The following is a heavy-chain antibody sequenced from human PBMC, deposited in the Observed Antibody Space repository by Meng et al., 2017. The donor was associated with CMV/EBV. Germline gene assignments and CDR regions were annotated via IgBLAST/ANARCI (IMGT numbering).Heavy chain of an antibody. CDR1: GGSFSSYY. V-gene: IGHV4-34*01. CDR2: INHSGST. CDR3: ARGGRDVLRFLEWLPGRYGMDV. J-gene: IGHJ6*02. Sequence: SETLSLTCAVYGGSFSSYYWSWIRQPPGKGLEWIGEINHSGSTNYNPSLKSRVTISVDTSKNQFSLKLSSVTAADTAVYYCARGGRDVLRFLEWLPGRYGMDVWGQGTTVTVSS. D-gene: IGHD3-3*01.